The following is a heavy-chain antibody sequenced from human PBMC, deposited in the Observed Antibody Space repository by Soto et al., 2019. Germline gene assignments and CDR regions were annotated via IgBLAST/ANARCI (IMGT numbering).Heavy chain of an antibody. V-gene: IGHV1-18*04. J-gene: IGHJ4*02. D-gene: IGHD6-6*01. Sequence: ASVKVSCKASGYTFTTYGITWVRQAPGLGLEWMGWISAYDGSTNYAQNLQGRVSMTTDSSTSTAYMDLRSLRSDDTAVYYCARDPASAYSSSSFDCWGQGTLVTVSS. CDR3: ARDPASAYSSSSFDC. CDR1: GYTFTTYG. CDR2: ISAYDGST.